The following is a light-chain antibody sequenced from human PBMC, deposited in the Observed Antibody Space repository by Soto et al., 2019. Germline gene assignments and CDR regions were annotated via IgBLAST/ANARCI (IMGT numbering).Light chain of an antibody. Sequence: QLTQSPSSLFASVGDRVTITFRASQGISRFLAWYQQKPGKAPKLLIYGASTLQSGVPSRFSGSGSGTDFTLTIGSLQPEDFATYYCQQLNSFPIPFGPGTKVDIK. CDR1: QGISRF. J-gene: IGKJ3*01. V-gene: IGKV1-9*01. CDR3: QQLNSFPIP. CDR2: GAS.